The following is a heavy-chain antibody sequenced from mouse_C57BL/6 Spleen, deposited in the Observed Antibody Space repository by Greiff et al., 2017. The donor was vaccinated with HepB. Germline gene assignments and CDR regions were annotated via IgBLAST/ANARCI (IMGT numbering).Heavy chain of an antibody. J-gene: IGHJ4*01. V-gene: IGHV1-15*01. CDR1: GYTFTDYE. CDR2: IDPETGGT. CDR3: TSRLMDY. Sequence: VQRVESGAELVRPGASVTLSCKASGYTFTDYEMHWVKQTPVHGLEWIGAIDPETGGTAYNQKFKGKAILTADKSSSTAYMELRSLTSEDSAVYYCTSRLMDYWGQGTSVTVSS.